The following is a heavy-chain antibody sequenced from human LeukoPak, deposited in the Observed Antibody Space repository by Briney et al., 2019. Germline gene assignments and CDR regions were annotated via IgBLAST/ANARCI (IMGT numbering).Heavy chain of an antibody. D-gene: IGHD7-27*01. CDR2: IYNTGTT. CDR1: GGSISTGY. CDR3: ATPGKTWGPFDD. J-gene: IGHJ4*02. V-gene: IGHV4-59*01. Sequence: SETLSLTCTVSGGSISTGYWSWIRHSPGKGLEWIGYIYNTGTTNYNPSLKGRVTISVDTSQNQVSLKLRSVTAADAAVYYCATPGKTWGPFDDWGQGTLVAVSS.